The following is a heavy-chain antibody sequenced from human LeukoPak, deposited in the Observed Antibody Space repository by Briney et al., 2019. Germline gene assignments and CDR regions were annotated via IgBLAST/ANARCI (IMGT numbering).Heavy chain of an antibody. D-gene: IGHD3-9*01. Sequence: PGGSLRLSCAASGFTFSSYGMHWVRQAPGKGLEWVAVIWYDGSKKYYADSVKGRFTISRDNSKNTLYLQMNSLRAEDTAVYYSASSNYDILTGYEEDAFDIWGQGTMVTVSS. CDR3: ASSNYDILTGYEEDAFDI. CDR1: GFTFSSYG. J-gene: IGHJ3*02. V-gene: IGHV3-33*01. CDR2: IWYDGSKK.